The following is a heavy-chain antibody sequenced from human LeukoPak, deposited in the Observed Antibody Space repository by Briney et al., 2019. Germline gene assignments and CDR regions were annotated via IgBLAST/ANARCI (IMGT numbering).Heavy chain of an antibody. V-gene: IGHV5-51*01. CDR2: IYPDDSDT. J-gene: IGHJ4*02. CDR1: GYSFTSYW. D-gene: IGHD2-15*01. CDR3: ARLPYCSGGSCPPVYFDS. Sequence: GGSLKISCKGSGYSFTSYWIAWVGQMPGKGLEWMGIIYPDDSDTRYSPSFQGQVTISADKSISTAYLQWSSLKASDTAMYYRARLPYCSGGSCPPVYFDSWGQGTLVTVSS.